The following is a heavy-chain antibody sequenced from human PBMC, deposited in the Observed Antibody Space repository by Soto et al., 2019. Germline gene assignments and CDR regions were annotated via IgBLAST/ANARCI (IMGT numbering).Heavy chain of an antibody. CDR1: GGSISSSSYY. D-gene: IGHD3-16*02. Sequence: QLQLQESGPGLVKPSETLSLTCTVSGGSISSSSYYWGWIRQPPGKGLEWIGSIYYSGSTYYNPSLKSRVTISVDTSKNQFSLKLSSVTAADTAVYYCARLEDMITFGGVIVDAFDIWGQGTMVTVSS. J-gene: IGHJ3*02. V-gene: IGHV4-39*01. CDR2: IYYSGST. CDR3: ARLEDMITFGGVIVDAFDI.